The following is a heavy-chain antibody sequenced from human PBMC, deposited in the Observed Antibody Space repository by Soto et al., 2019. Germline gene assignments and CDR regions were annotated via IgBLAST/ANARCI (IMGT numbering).Heavy chain of an antibody. CDR2: IYYSGST. Sequence: SETLSLTCTVSGGSISSYYWSWIRQPPGKGLEWIGYIYYSGSTNYNPSLKSRVTISVDTSKNQFSLKLSSVTAADTAVYYCARITRSPNSGYFDYWGQGALVTVSS. CDR1: GGSISSYY. CDR3: ARITRSPNSGYFDY. J-gene: IGHJ4*02. D-gene: IGHD7-27*01. V-gene: IGHV4-59*01.